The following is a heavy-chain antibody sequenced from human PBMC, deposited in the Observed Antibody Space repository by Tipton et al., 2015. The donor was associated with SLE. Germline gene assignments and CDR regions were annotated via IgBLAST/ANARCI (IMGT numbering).Heavy chain of an antibody. CDR2: ISTSGST. V-gene: IGHV4-61*02. J-gene: IGHJ5*02. Sequence: TLSLTCTVSSGSISSGNYYWNWIRQPAGKGLEWIGRISTSGSTNYNPSLKSRVTISIDTSKSQFSLKMNSVTAADTAVYYCARGVYSIFNWVAPWGQGTLVTVSS. CDR3: ARGVYSIFNWVAP. CDR1: SGSISSGNYY. D-gene: IGHD4-11*01.